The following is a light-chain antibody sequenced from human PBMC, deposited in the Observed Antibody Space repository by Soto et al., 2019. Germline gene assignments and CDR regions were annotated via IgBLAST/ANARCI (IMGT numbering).Light chain of an antibody. Sequence: EIVLTQSPATLSLSPGERATLSCRASQSISSHLVWYQQKPGQAPRLLMYDASNRATGIPARFSGSGSGTDFTLTSSSLEPEDFAVYYCQQRPNGPLTFGGGTKVEIK. CDR2: DAS. CDR1: QSISSH. V-gene: IGKV3-11*01. CDR3: QQRPNGPLT. J-gene: IGKJ4*01.